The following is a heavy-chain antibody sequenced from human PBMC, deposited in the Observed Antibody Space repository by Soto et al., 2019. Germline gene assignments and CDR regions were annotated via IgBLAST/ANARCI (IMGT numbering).Heavy chain of an antibody. Sequence: PSETLSLTCTVSGGSINSGDYHWSWIRQPPGKGLEWIAYIYHTGSTYYTPSLKSRVSISVDTSKNQFSLRLSSVTAADTAVYYCARNIATSGNNFFDPWGQGTLVTVSS. CDR2: IYHTGST. J-gene: IGHJ5*02. D-gene: IGHD6-13*01. V-gene: IGHV4-30-4*01. CDR3: ARNIATSGNNFFDP. CDR1: GGSINSGDYH.